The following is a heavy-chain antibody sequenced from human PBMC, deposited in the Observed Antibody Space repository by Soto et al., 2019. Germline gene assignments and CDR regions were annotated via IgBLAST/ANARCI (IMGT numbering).Heavy chain of an antibody. J-gene: IGHJ6*02. D-gene: IGHD3-3*01. CDR2: INPNGGGT. Sequence: ASVKVSCKASGYTFNDYYIYWVRQAPGQGLEWVAWINPNGGGTTYAQKFRDWVTVTRDTSIGTAYLELTGLKSDDTAMYYCARHQYYDFWSGYYTGIVNVYYYGMDVWGQGTTVTVSS. CDR1: GYTFNDYY. CDR3: ARHQYYDFWSGYYTGIVNVYYYGMDV. V-gene: IGHV1-2*04.